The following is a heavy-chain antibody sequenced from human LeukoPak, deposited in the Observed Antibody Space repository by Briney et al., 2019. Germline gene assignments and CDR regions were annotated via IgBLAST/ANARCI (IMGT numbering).Heavy chain of an antibody. CDR1: GFTFDDYS. J-gene: IGHJ4*02. D-gene: IGHD3-9*01. CDR2: ISWKSGNI. CDR3: ARVSPLRYFDWFGTYYSGYYFDY. V-gene: IGHV3-9*01. Sequence: GGSLRLSCAASGFTFDDYSMHWVRQAPGKGLEWVSGISWKSGNIGYADSVKGRFTISRDNAKNSLYLQMNSLRAEDTAVYYCARVSPLRYFDWFGTYYSGYYFDYWGQGTLVTVSS.